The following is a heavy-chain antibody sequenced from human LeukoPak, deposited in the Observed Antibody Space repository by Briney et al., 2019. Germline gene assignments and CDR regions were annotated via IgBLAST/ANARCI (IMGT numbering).Heavy chain of an antibody. J-gene: IGHJ4*02. V-gene: IGHV3-21*01. D-gene: IGHD3-3*01. Sequence: GGSLRLSCAASGFTFSSYAMSWVRQAPGKGLEWVSAISGSSSYIYYADSVKGRFTISRDNAKNSLYLQMNSLRAEDTAVYYCARENYDSLTDYWGQGTLVTVS. CDR2: ISGSSSYI. CDR1: GFTFSSYA. CDR3: ARENYDSLTDY.